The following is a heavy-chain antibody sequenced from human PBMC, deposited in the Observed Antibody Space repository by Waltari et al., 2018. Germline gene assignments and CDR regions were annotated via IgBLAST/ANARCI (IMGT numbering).Heavy chain of an antibody. Sequence: EVQLVESGGDLVQPGGSLILSCEASGFPCSYFRTGRVRQAPGKGLEWVANMKQDGIEKFYVDSVKGRFTISRDNAKNSLYLQMNGLRVEDTAVYYCARSLSEDIVPTTGVFFDYWGQGSLVTVSS. J-gene: IGHJ4*02. CDR1: GFPCSYFR. CDR2: MKQDGIEK. D-gene: IGHD5-12*01. V-gene: IGHV3-7*01. CDR3: ARSLSEDIVPTTGVFFDY.